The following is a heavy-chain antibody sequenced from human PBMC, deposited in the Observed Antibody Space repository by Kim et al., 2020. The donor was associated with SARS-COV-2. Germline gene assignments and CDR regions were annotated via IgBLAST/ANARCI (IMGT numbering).Heavy chain of an antibody. CDR1: GFTFSSYG. Sequence: GGSLRLSCAASGFTFSSYGMHWVRQAPGKGLEWVAVIWYDGSNKYYADSVKGRFTISRDNSKNTLYLQMNSLRAEDTAVYYCARDPREYWLVAGTPVYFGWFDPWGQGTLVTVSS. D-gene: IGHD6-19*01. CDR2: IWYDGSNK. J-gene: IGHJ5*02. V-gene: IGHV3-33*01. CDR3: ARDPREYWLVAGTPVYFGWFDP.